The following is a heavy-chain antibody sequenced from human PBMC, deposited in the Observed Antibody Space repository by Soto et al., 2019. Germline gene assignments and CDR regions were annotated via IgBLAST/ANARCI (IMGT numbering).Heavy chain of an antibody. D-gene: IGHD2-2*01. V-gene: IGHV3-23*01. CDR3: AKDPPWTVGPLAMDV. Sequence: GGSLRLSCAASGFTFSSYAMTWVRQAPGKGLEWVSGIIGSGSTIYYADSVKGRFTISRDNAKNSLYLQMNSLRAEDTAVYYCAKDPPWTVGPLAMDVWGQGTTVTVSS. J-gene: IGHJ6*02. CDR2: IIGSGSTI. CDR1: GFTFSSYA.